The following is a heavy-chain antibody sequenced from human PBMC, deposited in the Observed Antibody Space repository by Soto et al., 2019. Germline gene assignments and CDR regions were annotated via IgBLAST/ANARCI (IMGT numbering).Heavy chain of an antibody. CDR1: GFTFSSYA. CDR2: ISGSGGST. Sequence: GGSLRLSCAASGFTFSSYAMSWVRQAPGKGLEWVSAISGSGGSTYYADSVKGRFTISRDNSKNTLYLQMNSLRAEDTAVYYCAKDLHYYGSGSYGDHWGQGTLVTVSS. D-gene: IGHD3-10*01. J-gene: IGHJ4*02. V-gene: IGHV3-23*01. CDR3: AKDLHYYGSGSYGDH.